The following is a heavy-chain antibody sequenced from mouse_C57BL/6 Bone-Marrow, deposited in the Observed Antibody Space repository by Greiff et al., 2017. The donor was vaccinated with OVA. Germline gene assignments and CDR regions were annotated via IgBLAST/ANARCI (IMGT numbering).Heavy chain of an antibody. CDR3: ARDDDAWFAY. Sequence: QVQLQQPGAELVKPGASVKLSCKASGYTFTSYWMQWVKQRPGQGLEWIGEIDPSDSYTNYNQKFKGKATLTVNTSSSTASMQLSSLTSEDSAVYYCARDDDAWFAYWGQGTLVTVSA. CDR2: IDPSDSYT. D-gene: IGHD2-4*01. CDR1: GYTFTSYW. V-gene: IGHV1-50*01. J-gene: IGHJ3*01.